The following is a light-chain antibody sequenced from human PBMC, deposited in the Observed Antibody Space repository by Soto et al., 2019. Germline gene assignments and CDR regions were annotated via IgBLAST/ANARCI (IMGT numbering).Light chain of an antibody. CDR1: QSAGNF. CDR3: RQRSNWPPLT. V-gene: IGKV3-11*01. CDR2: DAS. Sequence: EVVLTQSPAILSLSPGERATLSCRASQSAGNFLTWYQQKPGQAPRLLIYDASTRATGIPARFSGSGSGTDFTLTISSLEPEDFAVYYCRQRSNWPPLTFGGGTKV. J-gene: IGKJ4*01.